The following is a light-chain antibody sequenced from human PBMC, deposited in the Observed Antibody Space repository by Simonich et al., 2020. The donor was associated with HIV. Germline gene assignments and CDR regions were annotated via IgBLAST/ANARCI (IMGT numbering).Light chain of an antibody. J-gene: IGKJ2*01. CDR2: KVS. CDR1: QSLVHSDGNTY. V-gene: IGKV2-30*02. Sequence: DVVMTQSPLSLPVTLGQPASISCRSSQSLVHSDGNTYLNWFQQGPGQSPRRLIYKVSNRDSGVPDRFSGSGSGTDFTLKISRVEAEDVGVYYCMQGTHWPQTFGQGTKLEIK. CDR3: MQGTHWPQT.